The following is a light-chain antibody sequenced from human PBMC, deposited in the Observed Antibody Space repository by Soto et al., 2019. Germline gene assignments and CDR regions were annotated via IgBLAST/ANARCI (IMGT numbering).Light chain of an antibody. Sequence: DIQMTQSPSYLSASVGDRVTITCRASQGITNYLAWYQQTPGKVPKLLIYAASTLQSRVPSRFSGSGSGTDFTLIISSLQPEDVATYYCQNFHSAPYTFGQGTKLEIK. CDR1: QGITNY. CDR3: QNFHSAPYT. V-gene: IGKV1-27*01. J-gene: IGKJ2*01. CDR2: AAS.